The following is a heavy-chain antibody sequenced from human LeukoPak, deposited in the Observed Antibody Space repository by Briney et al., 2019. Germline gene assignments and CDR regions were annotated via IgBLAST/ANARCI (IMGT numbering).Heavy chain of an antibody. J-gene: IGHJ4*02. CDR1: GGSFSGCY. CDR3: ARGSVAGVY. Sequence: SETLSLTCAVYGGSFSGCYWSWIRQPPGKGLEWIGEINHSGSTNYNPSLKSRVTISVDTSKNQFSLKLSSVTAADTAVYYCARGSVAGVYWGQGTLVTVSS. CDR2: INHSGST. V-gene: IGHV4-34*01. D-gene: IGHD6-19*01.